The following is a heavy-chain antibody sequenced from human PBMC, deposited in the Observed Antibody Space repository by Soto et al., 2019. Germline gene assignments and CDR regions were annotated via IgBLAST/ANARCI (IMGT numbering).Heavy chain of an antibody. V-gene: IGHV4-38-2*01. J-gene: IGHJ6*02. Sequence: SETLSLTCAVSGYSISSGYYWGWIRQPPGKGLEWIGSIYHSGSTYYNPSLKSRVTISVDTSKNQFSLKLSSVTAADTAVYHCARGHSSSWYYYYYGMDVWGQGTTVTVSS. CDR3: ARGHSSSWYYYYYGMDV. D-gene: IGHD6-13*01. CDR2: IYHSGST. CDR1: GYSISSGYY.